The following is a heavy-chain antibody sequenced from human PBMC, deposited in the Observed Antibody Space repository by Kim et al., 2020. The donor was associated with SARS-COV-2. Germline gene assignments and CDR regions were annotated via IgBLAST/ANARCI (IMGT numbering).Heavy chain of an antibody. V-gene: IGHV3-73*01. Sequence: GGSLRLSCAASGFTFSGSAMHWVRQASGKGLEWVGRIRSKANSYATAYAASVKGRFTISRDDSKNTAYLQMNSLKTEDTAVYYCTRPYYDILTGRGPIYYYGMDVWGQGTTVTVSS. CDR1: GFTFSGSA. CDR2: IRSKANSYAT. CDR3: TRPYYDILTGRGPIYYYGMDV. J-gene: IGHJ6*02. D-gene: IGHD3-9*01.